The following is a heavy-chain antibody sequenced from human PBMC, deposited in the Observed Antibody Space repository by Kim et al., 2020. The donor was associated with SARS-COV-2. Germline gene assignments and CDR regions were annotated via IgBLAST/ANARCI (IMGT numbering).Heavy chain of an antibody. J-gene: IGHJ4*02. CDR3: ASPGIAAAGTDFDY. D-gene: IGHD6-13*01. Sequence: QKFQGRVTITADESTSTAYMELSSLISEDTAVYYCASPGIAAAGTDFDYWGQGTLVTVSS. V-gene: IGHV1-69*01.